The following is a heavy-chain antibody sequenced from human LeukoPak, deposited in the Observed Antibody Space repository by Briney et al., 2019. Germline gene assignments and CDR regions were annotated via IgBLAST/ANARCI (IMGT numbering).Heavy chain of an antibody. CDR3: AGAKSTFGELLALDT. V-gene: IGHV4-31*03. CDR2: IFHRETT. CDR1: GGSINSADYY. J-gene: IGHJ5*02. Sequence: SEALSLTCTVSGGSINSADYYWTWIRLHPGKGLEWIGTIFHRETTYYNPSLAIRITISLDASKRQFSLQMSDVTAADTAIYYRAGAKSTFGELLALDTWGQGTLVAVSS. D-gene: IGHD3-10*01.